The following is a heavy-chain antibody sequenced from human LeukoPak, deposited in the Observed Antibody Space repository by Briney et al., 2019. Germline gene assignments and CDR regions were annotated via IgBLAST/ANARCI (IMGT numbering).Heavy chain of an antibody. CDR1: GFTVSSNY. J-gene: IGHJ6*03. V-gene: IGHV3-53*01. Sequence: GGSLRLSCAASGFTVSSNYMSWVRQAPGKGLEWVSVIYSGGSTYYADSVKGRFTISRDNAKNSLYLQMNSLRAEDTALYYCARAGVVIISDYYYYMDVWGKGTTVTVSS. D-gene: IGHD3-3*01. CDR2: IYSGGST. CDR3: ARAGVVIISDYYYYMDV.